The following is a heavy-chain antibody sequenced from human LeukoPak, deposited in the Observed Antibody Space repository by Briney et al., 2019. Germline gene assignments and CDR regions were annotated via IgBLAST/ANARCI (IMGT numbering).Heavy chain of an antibody. Sequence: GGSLRLSCAASGFTFNSYSMNWVRQAPGKGLEWVSSISGTSSHIYYADSVKGRFTISRDNAKSALYLQMNSLRLEDTAVYYCAAGTAADFWGQGTLVTVSS. CDR1: GFTFNSYS. V-gene: IGHV3-21*04. D-gene: IGHD6-13*01. CDR3: AAGTAADF. J-gene: IGHJ4*02. CDR2: ISGTSSHI.